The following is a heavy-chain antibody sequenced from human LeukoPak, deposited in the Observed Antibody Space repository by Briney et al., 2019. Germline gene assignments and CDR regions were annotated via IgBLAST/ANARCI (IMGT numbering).Heavy chain of an antibody. CDR1: GGSISSGGYY. D-gene: IGHD6-13*01. Sequence: PSETLSLTCTVSGGSISSGGYYWSWIRQPPGKGLEWIGYIYRSGSTYYNPSLKSRVTISVDRSKNQFSLKLSSVTAADTAVYYCASSSSSWYFDAFDIWGQGTMVTVSS. V-gene: IGHV4-30-2*01. CDR3: ASSSSSWYFDAFDI. CDR2: IYRSGST. J-gene: IGHJ3*02.